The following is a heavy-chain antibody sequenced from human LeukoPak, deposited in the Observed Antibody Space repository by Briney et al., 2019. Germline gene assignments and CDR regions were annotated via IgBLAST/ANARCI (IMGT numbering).Heavy chain of an antibody. CDR1: GYTFTSYV. Sequence: GASVKVSCKASGYTFTSYVMHWVRQAPGQRLEWMGWINAGNGNTKYSQEFQGRVTITRDTSASTAYMEPSSLRSEDMAVYYCARESAGVYVPEYYFDYWGQGTLVTVSS. D-gene: IGHD2-8*01. CDR3: ARESAGVYVPEYYFDY. J-gene: IGHJ4*02. CDR2: INAGNGNT. V-gene: IGHV1-3*03.